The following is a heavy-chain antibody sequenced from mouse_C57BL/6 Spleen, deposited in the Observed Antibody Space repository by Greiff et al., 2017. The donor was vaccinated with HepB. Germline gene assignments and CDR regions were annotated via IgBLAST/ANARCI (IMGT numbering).Heavy chain of an antibody. J-gene: IGHJ2*01. V-gene: IGHV1-82*01. CDR2: ISPGDGDT. CDR3: ARLELDY. CDR1: GYAFSSSW. Sequence: QVQLQQSGPELVKPGASVKISCKASGYAFSSSWMNWVKQRPGKGLEWIGRISPGDGDTNYNGKFKGKATLTADKSSSTAYMQLSSLTSEDSAVYFCARLELDYWGQGTTLTVSS.